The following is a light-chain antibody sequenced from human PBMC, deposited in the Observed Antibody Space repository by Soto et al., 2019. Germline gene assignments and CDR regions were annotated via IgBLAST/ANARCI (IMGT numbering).Light chain of an antibody. CDR1: NIGINA. CDR3: QLWNSSSDQGV. Sequence: SYELTQPPSVSVAPEKTATITCGGDNIGINAVHWYQQKPGQAPLLVVYYDSDRPLGIPERFSGSTSGNTATLTISRVEAGDEADYYCQLWNSSSDQGVFGGGTKVTVL. CDR2: YDS. V-gene: IGLV3-21*04. J-gene: IGLJ3*02.